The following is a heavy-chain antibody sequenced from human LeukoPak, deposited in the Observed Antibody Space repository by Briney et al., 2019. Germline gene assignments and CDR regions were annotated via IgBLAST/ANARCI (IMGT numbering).Heavy chain of an antibody. V-gene: IGHV3-23*01. Sequence: GGSLRLSCAASGFTFSSYAMSWVRQAPGKGLEWVSAISGSGGSTYYADSVKGRFTISRDNSKNTLYLQMNSLRAEDTAVYYCAKGPYDILTGYYYFDYWGQGTLVTVSS. CDR2: ISGSGGST. D-gene: IGHD3-9*01. CDR3: AKGPYDILTGYYYFDY. J-gene: IGHJ4*02. CDR1: GFTFSSYA.